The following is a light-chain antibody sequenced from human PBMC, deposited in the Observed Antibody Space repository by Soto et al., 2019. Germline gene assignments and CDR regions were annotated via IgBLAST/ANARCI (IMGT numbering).Light chain of an antibody. J-gene: IGKJ1*01. CDR3: QHYSTWLWT. Sequence: EIVMTQSPATLSVSPGERATLSCRASQGVSSKLAWYQQKPGQGPRLLIYGASTRATGIPARFSGSGSETEFTLTISSLQSEDFAVYYCQHYSTWLWTFGQGTKVEIK. V-gene: IGKV3-15*01. CDR2: GAS. CDR1: QGVSSK.